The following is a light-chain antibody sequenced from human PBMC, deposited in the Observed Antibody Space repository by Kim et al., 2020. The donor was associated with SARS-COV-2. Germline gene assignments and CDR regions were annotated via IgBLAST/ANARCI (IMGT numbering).Light chain of an antibody. Sequence: GQSVTISYTGTSSDVGGYNYVSWYQHHPGKAPKLMIYEVSKRPSGVPDRFSGSKSGNTASLTVSGLQAEDEADYYCSSYAGSNNLVFGGGTQLTVL. CDR3: SSYAGSNNLV. CDR2: EVS. CDR1: SSDVGGYNY. V-gene: IGLV2-8*01. J-gene: IGLJ2*01.